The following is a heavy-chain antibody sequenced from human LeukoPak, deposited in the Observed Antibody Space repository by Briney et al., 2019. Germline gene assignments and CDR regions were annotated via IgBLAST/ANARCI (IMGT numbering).Heavy chain of an antibody. CDR2: IYYTGST. V-gene: IGHV4-39*01. CDR1: GDSISSSNYY. D-gene: IGHD6-19*01. J-gene: IGHJ4*02. Sequence: SQTLSLTCTVSGDSISSSNYYWGWIRQPPGKGLQSIGNIYYTGSTYHNPSLKSRVTISVGTSNSQFSLKLSSVTAADTAVYFCARHAVAYSSGFYWGQGTLATVSS. CDR3: ARHAVAYSSGFY.